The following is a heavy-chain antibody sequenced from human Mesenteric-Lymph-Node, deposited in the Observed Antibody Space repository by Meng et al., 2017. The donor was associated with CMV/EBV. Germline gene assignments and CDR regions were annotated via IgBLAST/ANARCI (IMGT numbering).Heavy chain of an antibody. Sequence: GESLKISCTASGFTFSDFWMHWVRQAPGKGLEWVAVISYDGSNKYYADSVKGRFTISRDNSKNTLYLQMNSLRAEDTAVYYCARERIPWFDPWGQGTLVTVSS. V-gene: IGHV3-30*03. CDR1: GFTFSDFW. J-gene: IGHJ5*02. CDR3: ARERIPWFDP. CDR2: ISYDGSNK.